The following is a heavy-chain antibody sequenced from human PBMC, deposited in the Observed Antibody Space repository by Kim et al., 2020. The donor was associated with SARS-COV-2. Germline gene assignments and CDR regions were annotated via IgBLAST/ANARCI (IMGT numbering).Heavy chain of an antibody. CDR1: GFTFSSYA. J-gene: IGHJ6*02. CDR3: ARAAGSYYYYDMDV. D-gene: IGHD6-13*01. CDR2: TSGSGDST. V-gene: IGHV3-23*01. Sequence: GGSLRLSCAASGFTFSSYAMSWVRQAPGKGLEWVSATSGSGDSTYYADSVKGRFTISRDNPKNTLYLQMNSLRAEDTAVYYCARAAGSYYYYDMDVWGQGTTVTVSS.